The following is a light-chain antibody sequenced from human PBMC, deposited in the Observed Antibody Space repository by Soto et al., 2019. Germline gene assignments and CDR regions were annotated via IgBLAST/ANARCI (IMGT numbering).Light chain of an antibody. CDR2: DNN. Sequence: QSVLTQPPSVSAAPGQKVTISCSGSSSNIGNNYVSWYQQLPGTAPKLLIYDNNKRPSGIPDRFSGSKSGTSATLGITGLQTGDEADYYCGTWDSSPSAGNVFGTGTKVTVL. J-gene: IGLJ1*01. CDR3: GTWDSSPSAGNV. V-gene: IGLV1-51*01. CDR1: SSNIGNNY.